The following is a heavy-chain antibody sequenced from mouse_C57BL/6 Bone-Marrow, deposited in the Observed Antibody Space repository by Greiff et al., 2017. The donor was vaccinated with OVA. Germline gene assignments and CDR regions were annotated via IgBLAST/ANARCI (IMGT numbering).Heavy chain of an antibody. J-gene: IGHJ3*01. CDR1: GYTFTSYW. CDR2: IDPSDSYT. CDR3: AREGFYYGNYVFAY. V-gene: IGHV1-69*01. D-gene: IGHD2-1*01. Sequence: QVQLQQPGAELVMPGASVKLSCKASGYTFTSYWMHWVKQRPGQGLEWIVEIDPSDSYTNYNQKFKGKSTLTVDKSSSTAYMQLSSLTSEDSAVYYCAREGFYYGNYVFAYWGQGTLVTVSA.